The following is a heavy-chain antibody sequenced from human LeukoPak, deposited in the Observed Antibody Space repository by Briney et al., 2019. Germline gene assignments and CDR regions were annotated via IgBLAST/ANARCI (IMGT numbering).Heavy chain of an antibody. CDR1: GGSISSYY. CDR2: ISTSGST. Sequence: PSETLSLTCTVSGGSISSYYWSWIRQPAGKGLEWIGRISTSGSTNYNPFLKSRVTMSVDTSKNQFSLKLISVTAADTAVYYCARDPTYYYYMDVWGKGTTVTVSS. V-gene: IGHV4-4*07. CDR3: ARDPTYYYYMDV. J-gene: IGHJ6*03.